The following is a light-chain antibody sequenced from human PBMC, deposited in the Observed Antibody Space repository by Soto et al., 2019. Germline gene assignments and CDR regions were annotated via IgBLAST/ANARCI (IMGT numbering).Light chain of an antibody. J-gene: IGKJ4*01. CDR2: AAS. Sequence: DVQMTQSPSSLSSSVGDRVTITCRASQVISTSLAWYQVKPGKAPKLLIYAASTLQSGVPSRFRGSGSGTEFTLTISSLKPEDFETYYCQQLNSYPLTFGGGTKVDIK. V-gene: IGKV1-9*01. CDR3: QQLNSYPLT. CDR1: QVISTS.